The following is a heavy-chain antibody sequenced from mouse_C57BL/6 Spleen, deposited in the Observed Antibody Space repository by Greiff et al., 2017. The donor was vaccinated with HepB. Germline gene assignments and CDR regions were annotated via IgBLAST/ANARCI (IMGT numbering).Heavy chain of an antibody. J-gene: IGHJ1*03. CDR3: VRQRYEKYFDV. CDR1: GFSFTTYA. CDR2: IRSKSNNYAT. D-gene: IGHD2-12*01. Sequence: GGGLVQPKGSLKLSCAASGFSFTTYAMNWVRQAPGKGLEWVARIRSKSNNYATYYADSVKDRFTIARDDSESMLYLQMNNLKTEDTAMYYCVRQRYEKYFDVWGTGTTVTVSS. V-gene: IGHV10-1*01.